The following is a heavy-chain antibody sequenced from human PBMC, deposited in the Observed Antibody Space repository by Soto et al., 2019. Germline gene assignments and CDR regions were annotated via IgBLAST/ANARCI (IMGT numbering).Heavy chain of an antibody. CDR2: IIPIFGTA. J-gene: IGHJ5*02. CDR3: AKSTGLIVTNWFDP. CDR1: GGTFSNYA. Sequence: ASVKVSCKASGGTFSNYAISWVRQAPGQGLEWMGGIIPIFGTANYAQKFQGRVTITADESKNTLYLHMNSLRAEDTAVYYCAKSTGLIVTNWFDPWGQGTLVTVSS. D-gene: IGHD3-16*01. V-gene: IGHV1-69*13.